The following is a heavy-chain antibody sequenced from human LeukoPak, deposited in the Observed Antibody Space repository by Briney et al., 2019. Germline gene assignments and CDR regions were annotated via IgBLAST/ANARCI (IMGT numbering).Heavy chain of an antibody. J-gene: IGHJ4*02. CDR3: ARVSSSGSGYYFDY. CDR2: IWYDGSNK. CDR1: GFTFSSYG. D-gene: IGHD6-19*01. V-gene: IGHV3-33*01. Sequence: GGSLRFSCAASGFTFSSYGMHWVRQAPGKGLEWVAVIWYDGSNKYYADSVKGRFTISRDNSKNTLYLQMNSLRAEDTAVYYCARVSSSGSGYYFDYWGQGTLVTVSS.